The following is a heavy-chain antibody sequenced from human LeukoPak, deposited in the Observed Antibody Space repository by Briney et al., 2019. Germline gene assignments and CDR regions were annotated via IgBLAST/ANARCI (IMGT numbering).Heavy chain of an antibody. Sequence: SETLSLTCAVYGGSFSGYYWSWIRQPPGKGLEWIGEINHSGSTNYNPSLKSRVTISVDTSKNQFSLKLSSVTAADTAVYYCAIVRRLRQNWFDPWGPGTLVTVSS. V-gene: IGHV4-34*01. CDR1: GGSFSGYY. CDR2: INHSGST. J-gene: IGHJ5*02. CDR3: AIVRRLRQNWFDP. D-gene: IGHD4-17*01.